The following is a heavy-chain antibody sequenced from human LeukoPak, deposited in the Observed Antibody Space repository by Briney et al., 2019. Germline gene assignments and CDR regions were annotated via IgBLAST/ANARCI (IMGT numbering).Heavy chain of an antibody. Sequence: GGSLRLSCAASGFTFDDYGMSWVRQAPGKGLEWVSGINWNGGSTGYADSVKGRFTISRDNARNSLYLQMNSLRAEDTALYYCARDGWCTTGVCYGGTHCWGQGTLVTVSS. CDR3: ARDGWCTTGVCYGGTHC. CDR1: GFTFDDYG. V-gene: IGHV3-20*04. J-gene: IGHJ4*02. CDR2: INWNGGST. D-gene: IGHD2-8*01.